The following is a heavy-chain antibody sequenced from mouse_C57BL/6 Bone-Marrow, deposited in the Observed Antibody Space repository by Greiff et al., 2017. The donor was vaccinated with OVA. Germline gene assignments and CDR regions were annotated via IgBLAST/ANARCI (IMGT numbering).Heavy chain of an antibody. J-gene: IGHJ4*01. CDR2: ISNGGGST. CDR3: ARLDAMYY. Sequence: EVNLVESGGGLVQPGGSLKLSCAASGFTFSDFYMYWIRQTPEKRLEWVAHISNGGGSTYYPDTVKGRFTISRDNAKNTLYLQMSRLKSEDTAMYYCARLDAMYYWGQGTSVTVSS. V-gene: IGHV5-12*01. CDR1: GFTFSDFY.